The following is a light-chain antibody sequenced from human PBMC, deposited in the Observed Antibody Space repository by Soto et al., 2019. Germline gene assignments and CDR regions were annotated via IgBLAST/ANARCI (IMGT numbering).Light chain of an antibody. CDR3: QAWDSSVV. J-gene: IGLJ2*01. CDR1: KLGDKY. Sequence: SNELTQPPSVSVSPGQTASITCSGDKLGDKYACWYQQKPGQSPVLVIYQDSKRPSGIPERFSGSNSGNTATLTISGTQAMDEADYYCQAWDSSVVFGGGTQLTVL. V-gene: IGLV3-1*01. CDR2: QDS.